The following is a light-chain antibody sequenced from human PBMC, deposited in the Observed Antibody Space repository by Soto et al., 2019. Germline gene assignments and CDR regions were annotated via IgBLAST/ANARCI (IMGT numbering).Light chain of an antibody. V-gene: IGKV1-5*01. Sequence: GDRVTITCRASQSTTSWLAWYQQQPGKAPKLLIQDASSLESGVPSRFSGSGSGTEFTLTISSLQPDDFATYYCRQYNGYGETFGQGTKV. CDR1: QSTTSW. CDR3: RQYNGYGET. CDR2: DAS. J-gene: IGKJ1*01.